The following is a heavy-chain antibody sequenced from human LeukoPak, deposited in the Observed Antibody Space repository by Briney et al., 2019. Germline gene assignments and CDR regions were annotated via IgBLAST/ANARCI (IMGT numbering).Heavy chain of an antibody. CDR3: ARATEYCSSTSCYTPWFDP. CDR1: GGSISSGSYY. J-gene: IGHJ5*02. D-gene: IGHD2-2*02. Sequence: PSETLSLTCTVSGGSISSGSYYWSWIRQPAGKGLEWIGRIYTSGSTNYNPSLKSRVTISVDTSKNQFSLKLSSVTAADTAVYYCARATEYCSSTSCYTPWFDPWGRGTLVTVSS. V-gene: IGHV4-61*02. CDR2: IYTSGST.